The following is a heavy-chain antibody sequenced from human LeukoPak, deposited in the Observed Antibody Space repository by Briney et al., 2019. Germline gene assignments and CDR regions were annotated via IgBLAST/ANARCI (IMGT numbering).Heavy chain of an antibody. Sequence: ASVTVSCKASGYTFTSYYMHWVRQAPGQGLEWMGIINPSGGSTSYAQKFQGRVTMTRDISTSTVYMELSSLRSEDTAVYYCARGPAVSSSSGNWFDPWGQGTLVTVSS. CDR1: GYTFTSYY. CDR2: INPSGGST. V-gene: IGHV1-46*01. D-gene: IGHD6-6*01. J-gene: IGHJ5*02. CDR3: ARGPAVSSSSGNWFDP.